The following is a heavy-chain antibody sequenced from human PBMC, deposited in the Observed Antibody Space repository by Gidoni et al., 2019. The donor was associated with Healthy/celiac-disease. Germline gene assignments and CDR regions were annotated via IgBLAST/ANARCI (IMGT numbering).Heavy chain of an antibody. J-gene: IGHJ6*03. CDR2: ICWNSGSI. CDR1: GFTFDDYA. Sequence: EVQLVESGGGLVQPGRSLRLSCAASGFTFDDYAMHWVRQAPGKGLEWVSGICWNSGSIGYADSVKGRFTISRDNAKNSLYLQMNSLRAEDTALYYCAASPRRYYDFWSGYTDYYYYMDVWGKGTTVTVSS. D-gene: IGHD3-3*01. V-gene: IGHV3-9*01. CDR3: AASPRRYYDFWSGYTDYYYYMDV.